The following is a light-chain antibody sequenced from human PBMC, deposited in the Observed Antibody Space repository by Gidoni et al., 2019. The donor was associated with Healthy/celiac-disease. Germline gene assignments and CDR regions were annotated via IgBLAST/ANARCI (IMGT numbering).Light chain of an antibody. CDR3: QQYGSTPLT. CDR1: NSGSSSY. J-gene: IGKJ4*01. Sequence: VLTQSPGTLPLSPGESATLSGRASNSGSSSYLAWYQQKPGQAPRLLIYGASSRATGIPDRFSGSGSGTDFTLTISRLVPEDFAVYYCQQYGSTPLTFGGGTKVDIK. CDR2: GAS. V-gene: IGKV3-20*01.